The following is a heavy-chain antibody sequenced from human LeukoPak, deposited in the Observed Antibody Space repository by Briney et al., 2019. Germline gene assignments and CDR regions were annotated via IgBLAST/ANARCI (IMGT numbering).Heavy chain of an antibody. V-gene: IGHV4-59*01. CDR2: ISYSGTT. J-gene: IGHJ4*02. CDR1: GGSISSYY. D-gene: IGHD5-12*01. Sequence: SETLSLTCTVSGGSISSYYWNWIRQPPGKGLEWIGYISYSGTTNYNPSLKSRVTISVDTSKKQFSLKLTSATAADTAVYYCARGDDYKSTHFDYWGQGTLVTVSS. CDR3: ARGDDYKSTHFDY.